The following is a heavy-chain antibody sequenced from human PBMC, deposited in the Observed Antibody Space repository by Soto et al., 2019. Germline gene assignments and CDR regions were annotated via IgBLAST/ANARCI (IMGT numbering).Heavy chain of an antibody. J-gene: IGHJ5*02. Sequence: GGALRPSRAAPGFTLSSHAMSWVPPAPGKGLEWVSAISGSGGSTYYADSVKGRFTISRDNSKNTLYLQMNSLRAEDTAVYYCAKALITGTRWFDPWGQGTLVTVSS. CDR3: AKALITGTRWFDP. CDR2: ISGSGGST. CDR1: GFTLSSHA. V-gene: IGHV3-23*01. D-gene: IGHD1-7*01.